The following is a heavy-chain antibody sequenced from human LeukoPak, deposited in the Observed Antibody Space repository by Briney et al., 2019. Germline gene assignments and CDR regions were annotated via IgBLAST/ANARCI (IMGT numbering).Heavy chain of an antibody. CDR1: GFTFSSYG. D-gene: IGHD4-17*01. Sequence: GSSLRLSCAASGFTFSSYGMHWVRQAPGKGLEGVAVISYDGSNKYYADSVKGRFTISRDNSKNTLYLQMNSLRAEDTAVYYCAKGGYGDYYYYGMDVWGKGTTVTVSS. CDR3: AKGGYGDYYYYGMDV. V-gene: IGHV3-30*18. J-gene: IGHJ6*04. CDR2: ISYDGSNK.